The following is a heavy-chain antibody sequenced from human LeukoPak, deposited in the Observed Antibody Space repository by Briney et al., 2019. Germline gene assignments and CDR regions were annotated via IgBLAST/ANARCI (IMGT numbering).Heavy chain of an antibody. V-gene: IGHV1-2*02. D-gene: IGHD6-13*01. CDR2: INPSSGGT. Sequence: ASVKVSCEASGYTFTDYYMHWVRQAPGQGLEWMGWINPSSGGTKYAQKFQGRVTVTRDTSIRTAYVELSSLRSDDTAVYYCSRCWTSSCYYGMDVWGQGTTVTVSS. CDR1: GYTFTDYY. CDR3: SRCWTSSCYYGMDV. J-gene: IGHJ6*02.